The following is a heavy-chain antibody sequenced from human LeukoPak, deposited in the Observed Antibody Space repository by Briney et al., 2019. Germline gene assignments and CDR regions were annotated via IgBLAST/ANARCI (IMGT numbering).Heavy chain of an antibody. CDR1: GGSFSGYY. J-gene: IGHJ5*02. CDR2: INHSGST. CDR3: ASLNRVARYYYGSGNDH. D-gene: IGHD3-10*01. Sequence: PSETLSLTCAVYGGSFSGYYWRWIRQPPGKGLEWIGEINHSGSTNYNPSLKSRVTISVDTSKNQFSLKLSSVTAADTAVYYCASLNRVARYYYGSGNDHWGQGALVTVSS. V-gene: IGHV4-34*01.